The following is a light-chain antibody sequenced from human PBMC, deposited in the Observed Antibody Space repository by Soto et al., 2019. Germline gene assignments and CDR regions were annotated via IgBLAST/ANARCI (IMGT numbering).Light chain of an antibody. CDR1: SSNIGAGYD. CDR3: QSFDNSLSGYV. J-gene: IGLJ1*01. CDR2: GNN. V-gene: IGLV1-40*01. Sequence: QSALTQPPSVSGAPGQRVTISCTGSSSNIGAGYDVRRYQQLPGTAPKLLMYGNNNRPSGVPDRFSDSKSGTSASLAITGLQAEDEADYYCQSFDNSLSGYVFGTGTKVTVL.